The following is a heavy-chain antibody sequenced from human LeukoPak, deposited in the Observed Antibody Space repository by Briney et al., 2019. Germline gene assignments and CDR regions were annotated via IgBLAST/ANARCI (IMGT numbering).Heavy chain of an antibody. CDR3: ARVYYYDSSGYYPAEYFQH. J-gene: IGHJ1*01. CDR1: GGSISSYY. Sequence: SETLSLTRTVSGGSISSYYWSWIQQPPGKGLEWIGYIYYSGSTNYNPSLKSRVTISVDTSKNQFSLKLSSVTAADTAVYYCARVYYYDSSGYYPAEYFQHWGQGTLVTVSS. V-gene: IGHV4-59*01. CDR2: IYYSGST. D-gene: IGHD3-22*01.